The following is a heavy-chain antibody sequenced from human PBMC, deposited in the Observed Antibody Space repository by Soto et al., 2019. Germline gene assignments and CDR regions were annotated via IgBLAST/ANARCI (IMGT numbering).Heavy chain of an antibody. V-gene: IGHV3-11*01. J-gene: IGHJ3*02. D-gene: IGHD2-15*01. CDR2: ISSSGTGI. CDR1: GFTFSDYY. Sequence: GGSLRLSCAASGFTFSDYYMTWIRQAPGKGLEWVSYISSSGTGIYYADSVKGRFTISRDNAKNSLYLQMSSLRAEDTAVYYCARAYSDAFDIWGQGTMVTVSS. CDR3: ARAYSDAFDI.